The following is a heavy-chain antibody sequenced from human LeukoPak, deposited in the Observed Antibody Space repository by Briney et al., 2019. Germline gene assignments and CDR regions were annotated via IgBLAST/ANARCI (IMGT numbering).Heavy chain of an antibody. J-gene: IGHJ6*03. CDR3: AKRRGLELLYYYYMDV. V-gene: IGHV3-23*01. D-gene: IGHD1-7*01. CDR2: ISGSGGST. Sequence: PGRSLRLSCAASGFTFSRNGMTWVRQAPGKGLEWVSAISGSGGSTYYADSVKGRFTISRDNSKNTLYLQMNSLRAEDTAVYYCAKRRGLELLYYYYMDVWGKGTTVTVSS. CDR1: GFTFSRNG.